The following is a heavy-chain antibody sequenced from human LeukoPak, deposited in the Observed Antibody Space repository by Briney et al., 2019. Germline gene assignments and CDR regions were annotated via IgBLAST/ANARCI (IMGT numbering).Heavy chain of an antibody. CDR3: VSRAGSPWGPFDD. CDR1: GFTFSDYA. D-gene: IGHD7-27*01. CDR2: ISRGGVST. J-gene: IGHJ4*02. Sequence: GGSLRLSCAASGFTFSDYAINWVRQAPGKGLEWVSCISRGGVSTYYADSVKGRFTISRDNSNNTLYLHMNSLSAENTAVYYCVSRAGSPWGPFDDWGQGTLVTVSS. V-gene: IGHV3-23*01.